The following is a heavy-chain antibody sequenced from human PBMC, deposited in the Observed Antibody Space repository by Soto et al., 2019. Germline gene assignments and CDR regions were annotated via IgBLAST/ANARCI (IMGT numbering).Heavy chain of an antibody. J-gene: IGHJ6*02. V-gene: IGHV4-4*02. Sequence: QVQLQESGPGLVKPSGTLSLTCAVSGGSISSSYWWSWVRQPPGKGLEWIGEIYHSGSTNYNTSLKSRVTILVDKSKNQFSLKVTSVTAADTAVYYCARVSGSYYYGMDVWGQGTTVTVSS. CDR3: ARVSGSYYYGMDV. CDR2: IYHSGST. CDR1: GGSISSSYW.